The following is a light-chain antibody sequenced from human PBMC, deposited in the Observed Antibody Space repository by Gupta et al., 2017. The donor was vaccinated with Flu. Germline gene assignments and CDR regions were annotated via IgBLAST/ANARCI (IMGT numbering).Light chain of an antibody. CDR1: QSISTY. J-gene: IGKJ1*01. CDR3: QQSYGTPWT. CDR2: AAS. V-gene: IGKV1-39*01. Sequence: PSALSASVGDRVTITCRASQSISTYLNWYQQKPGKAPKLLIYAASSLQSGVPSRFSGSGSGTDFTLTISSLQPEDFATYCCQQSYGTPWTFGQGTKVEIK.